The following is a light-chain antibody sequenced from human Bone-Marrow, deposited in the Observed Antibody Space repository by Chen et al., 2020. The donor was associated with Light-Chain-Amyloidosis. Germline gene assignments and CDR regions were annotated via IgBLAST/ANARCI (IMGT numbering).Light chain of an antibody. CDR1: NNDVGGHAF. J-gene: IGLJ3*02. CDR2: EDT. V-gene: IGLV2-23*01. CDR3: SSFAAGSTWV. Sequence: QSALTQPASVSGLPGQSITISCTGTNNDVGGHAFVPWYQRHPGKAPKFLIYEDTERASGVSNRFSGSKSGNTASLTISGLQAEDEADYYCSSFAAGSTWVFGGGTSLTVL.